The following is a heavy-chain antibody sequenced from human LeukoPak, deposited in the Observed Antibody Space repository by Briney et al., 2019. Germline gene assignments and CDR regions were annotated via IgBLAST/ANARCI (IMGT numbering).Heavy chain of an antibody. CDR1: GDSFSSNSVT. J-gene: IGHJ6*02. CDR2: TYYRSTWYN. Sequence: SQTLSLTCAISGDSFSSNSVTWNWIRQSPSRGLEWLGRTYYRSTWYNDYAVSVRGRITVNPDTSKNQFSLHLNSVTPEDTAVYYCASGTAARGMDVWGQGTTVTVSS. V-gene: IGHV6-1*01. D-gene: IGHD2-2*01. CDR3: ASGTAARGMDV.